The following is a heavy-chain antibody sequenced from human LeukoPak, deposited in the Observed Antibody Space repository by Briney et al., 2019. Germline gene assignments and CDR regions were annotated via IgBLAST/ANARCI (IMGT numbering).Heavy chain of an antibody. CDR2: IKSKTDGGTT. V-gene: IGHV3-15*01. CDR3: TTGSQLWFGGAFDI. J-gene: IGHJ3*02. D-gene: IGHD5-18*01. CDR1: GFTFSNAW. Sequence: GGSLRLSCAASGFTFSNAWMSWVRQAPGKGLEWVGRIKSKTDGGTTDYAAPVKGRFTISRDDSKNTLYLQMNSLKTEDTAVYYCTTGSQLWFGGAFDIWGQGTMVTVSS.